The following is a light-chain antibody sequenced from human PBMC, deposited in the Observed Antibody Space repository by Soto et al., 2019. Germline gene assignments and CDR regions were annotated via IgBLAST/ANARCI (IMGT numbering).Light chain of an antibody. CDR2: GAS. J-gene: IGKJ1*01. CDR1: QTVTRIY. CDR3: QQYNSWLWT. V-gene: IGKV3-15*01. Sequence: EIVLTQSPGTMSLSPGERVTLSCRASQTVTRIYLAWYQQKPGQAPRLLIYGASTRATGIPARFSGSGSGTEFTLTISSLQSEDSAVYYCQQYNSWLWTFGQGTKVDI.